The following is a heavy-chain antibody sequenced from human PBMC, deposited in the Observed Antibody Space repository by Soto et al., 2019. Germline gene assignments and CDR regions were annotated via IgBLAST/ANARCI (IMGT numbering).Heavy chain of an antibody. CDR1: GYTFTNHF. CDR3: ARHCKYSGPCLPN. V-gene: IGHV1-3*04. D-gene: IGHD3-10*01. CDR2: INTGNGDT. J-gene: IGHJ4*02. Sequence: AAVKVSCKTSGYTFTNHFMHWVRQAPGQRPEWMGCINTGNGDTKYSQNFQGRLTFGRDTSASSAYMELSSLRSDDTAVYYCARHCKYSGPCLPNWGQGTLVTVSS.